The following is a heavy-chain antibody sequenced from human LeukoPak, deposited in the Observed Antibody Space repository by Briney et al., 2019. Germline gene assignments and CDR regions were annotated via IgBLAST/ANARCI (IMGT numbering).Heavy chain of an antibody. CDR2: INPNSGGT. D-gene: IGHD2-2*01. V-gene: IGHV1-2*02. Sequence: GASVKVSCKASGYTFTGYYMHWVRQAPGQGLEWMGWINPNSGGTNYAQKFQGRVTMTRDTSISTAYMELSRLRSDDTAVYYCARSSTSFEFAPGAQETRVTVSS. J-gene: IGHJ5*02. CDR3: ARSSTSFEFAP. CDR1: GYTFTGYY.